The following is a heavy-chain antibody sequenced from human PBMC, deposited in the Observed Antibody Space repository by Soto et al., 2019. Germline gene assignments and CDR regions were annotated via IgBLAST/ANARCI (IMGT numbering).Heavy chain of an antibody. CDR3: ARDFEDYYDTRCRYWFDP. Sequence: QVQLVESGGGVVQPGRSLRLSCAASGFTFSSYAMHWVRQAPGKGLEWVAVISYDGSNKYYADSVKGRFTISRDNSKNTLYLQMNSLRAEDTAVYYCARDFEDYYDTRCRYWFDPWGQGTLVTVSS. D-gene: IGHD3-22*01. J-gene: IGHJ5*02. CDR1: GFTFSSYA. V-gene: IGHV3-30-3*01. CDR2: ISYDGSNK.